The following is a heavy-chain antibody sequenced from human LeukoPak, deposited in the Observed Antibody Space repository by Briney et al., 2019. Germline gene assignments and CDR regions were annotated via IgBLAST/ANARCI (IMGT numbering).Heavy chain of an antibody. D-gene: IGHD3-3*01. CDR2: ISSSGGIT. V-gene: IGHV3-23*01. J-gene: IGHJ4*02. CDR1: GFTFSSYA. CDR3: AKPGYDFWSGRFDY. Sequence: GGSLRLSCAASGFTFSSYAMSWVRQASGKGLEWVSAISSSGGITYYADSVRGRFTISRDNSKNTLYLQMNSLRAEDTAVYYCAKPGYDFWSGRFDYWGQGTLVTVSS.